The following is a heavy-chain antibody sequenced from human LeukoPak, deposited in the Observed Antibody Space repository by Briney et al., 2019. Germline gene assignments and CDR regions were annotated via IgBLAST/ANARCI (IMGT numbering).Heavy chain of an antibody. Sequence: ASVKVSCKASGYTFTTYGLICVRQAPGQGLEWLGWIITYDDNIKYSQSLQGRLTPTIDTYTSTAYIELRSLNSADTAVYYCARETYSNILTGTDYWGPGTLVTVSS. V-gene: IGHV1-18*01. J-gene: IGHJ4*02. CDR1: GYTFTTYG. CDR2: IITYDDNI. D-gene: IGHD3-9*01. CDR3: ARETYSNILTGTDY.